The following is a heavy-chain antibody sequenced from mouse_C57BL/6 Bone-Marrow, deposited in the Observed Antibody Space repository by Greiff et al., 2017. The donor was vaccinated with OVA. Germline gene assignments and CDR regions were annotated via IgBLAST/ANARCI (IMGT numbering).Heavy chain of an antibody. D-gene: IGHD2-2*01. Sequence: EVKVEESGGGLVKPGGSLKLSCAASGFTFSDYGMHWVRQAPEKGLEWVAYISSGSSTIYYADTVKGRFTISRDNAKNTLFLQMTSLRSEDTAMYYCAGTTMVTTGSFAYWGQGALVTVSA. CDR2: ISSGSSTI. V-gene: IGHV5-17*01. CDR1: GFTFSDYG. J-gene: IGHJ3*01. CDR3: AGTTMVTTGSFAY.